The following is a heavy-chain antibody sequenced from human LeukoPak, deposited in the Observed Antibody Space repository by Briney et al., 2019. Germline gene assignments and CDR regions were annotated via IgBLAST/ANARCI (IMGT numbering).Heavy chain of an antibody. V-gene: IGHV1-46*01. J-gene: IGHJ4*02. CDR2: INPSGGST. CDR3: ARDQGYCSGGSCSYLDY. D-gene: IGHD2-15*01. Sequence: ASVKLSFKASGYTFTSNYMHWVRQAPGQALERMGIINPSGGSTSYAQKFQGRVTMTRDTSTSTVYMELSSLRSEDTDVYYCARDQGYCSGGSCSYLDYWREGTLVTVSS. CDR1: GYTFTSNY.